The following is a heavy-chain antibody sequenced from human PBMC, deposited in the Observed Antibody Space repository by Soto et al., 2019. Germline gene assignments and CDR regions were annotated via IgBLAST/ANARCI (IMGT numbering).Heavy chain of an antibody. Sequence: QLQLQESGPGLVKPSETLSLTCTVSGGSISSSPYYWGWIRQPPGKGLEWIGSIFYSGNTYYTYYDPSLKSRVTRSVDTSKNQFSLKLTSVTAADTAVYYCATPSSRIHYWGQGTLVTVSS. CDR2: IFYSGNT. J-gene: IGHJ4*02. V-gene: IGHV4-39*01. CDR1: GGSISSSPYY. D-gene: IGHD2-15*01. CDR3: ATPSSRIHY.